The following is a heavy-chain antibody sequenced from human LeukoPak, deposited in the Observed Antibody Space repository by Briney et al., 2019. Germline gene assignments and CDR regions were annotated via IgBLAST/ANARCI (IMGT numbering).Heavy chain of an antibody. Sequence: ASVKVSCKASGYTFTDYYMHWVRQAPGQGLEWMGWINPNSGGTNYAQKFQGRVTMTRDTSISTAYMELSRLRSDDTAVYYCARADLGAPWFDPWGQGTLVTVSS. CDR1: GYTFTDYY. CDR3: ARADLGAPWFDP. D-gene: IGHD3-3*01. V-gene: IGHV1-2*02. J-gene: IGHJ5*02. CDR2: INPNSGGT.